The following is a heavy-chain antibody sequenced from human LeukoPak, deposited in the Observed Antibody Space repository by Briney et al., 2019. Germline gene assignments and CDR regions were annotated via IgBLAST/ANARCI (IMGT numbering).Heavy chain of an antibody. CDR1: GFTFSSFG. CDR3: ARYCSGGCYSGVDY. CDR2: ILYDEK. J-gene: IGHJ4*02. V-gene: IGHV3-33*05. D-gene: IGHD2-15*01. Sequence: PARSLRLSCAASGFTFSSFGMHWVRQAPGRGLEWVALILYDEKYYADSVKGRFTISRDNSKNILYLQMDSLRVEDTAVYYCARYCSGGCYSGVDYWGQGTLVTVPS.